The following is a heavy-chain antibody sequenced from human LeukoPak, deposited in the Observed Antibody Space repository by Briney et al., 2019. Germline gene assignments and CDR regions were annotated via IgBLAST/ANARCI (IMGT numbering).Heavy chain of an antibody. CDR1: GFTFDDYA. CDR3: AKAIRSDFWSGYYFDY. D-gene: IGHD3-3*01. Sequence: GRSLRLSCAASGFTFDDYAMHWVRQAPGKGLEWVSGISWNSGSIGYADSVKGRFTISRDNAKNSLYLQMNSLRAEDMALYYCAKAIRSDFWSGYYFDYSGQGTLVTVSS. V-gene: IGHV3-9*03. J-gene: IGHJ4*02. CDR2: ISWNSGSI.